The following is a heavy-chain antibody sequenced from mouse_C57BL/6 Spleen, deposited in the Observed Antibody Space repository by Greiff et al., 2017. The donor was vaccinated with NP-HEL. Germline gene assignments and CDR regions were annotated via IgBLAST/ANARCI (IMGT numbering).Heavy chain of an antibody. Sequence: EVKLQESGPGLVKPSQSLSLTCSVTGYSITSGYYWNWIRQFLGNKREWMCYISYDGSNNYNPSLKNRIPITRDTSKNQFFLKLNSVTTEDTATCYCASTYYSDYGAMGYWGQGTSVTVSS. D-gene: IGHD2-13*01. CDR2: ISYDGSN. CDR3: ASTYYSDYGAMGY. V-gene: IGHV3-6*01. J-gene: IGHJ4*01. CDR1: GYSITSGYY.